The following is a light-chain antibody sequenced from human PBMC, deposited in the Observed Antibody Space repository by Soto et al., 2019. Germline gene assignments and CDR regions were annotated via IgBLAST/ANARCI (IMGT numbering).Light chain of an antibody. CDR2: AAF. Sequence: IPMTQSPSSLSASVGDRVTITCRASQRIDNYLNWYHQKPGKAPKLLIYAAFNLQSGVPSRFSGSGSGTDFTLTISNLQPEDFATYYCQQTYSTPFTFGPGTKVDIK. CDR1: QRIDNY. CDR3: QQTYSTPFT. J-gene: IGKJ3*01. V-gene: IGKV1-39*01.